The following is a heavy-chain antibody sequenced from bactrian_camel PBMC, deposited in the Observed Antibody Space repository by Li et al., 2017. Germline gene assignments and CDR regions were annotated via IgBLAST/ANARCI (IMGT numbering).Heavy chain of an antibody. J-gene: IGHJ7*01. CDR1: GFTFSSYW. Sequence: VQLVESGGGLVQPGGSLRLSCAASGFTFSSYWMYWVRQAPGKGLEWVSTISPAAGTIRHADSVKGRFTISRGNANNTVYLQMNSLKLKDTAVYYCVRGWGLMGQRDPGHRL. CDR2: ISPAAGTI. D-gene: IGHD5*01. V-gene: IGHV3S1*01.